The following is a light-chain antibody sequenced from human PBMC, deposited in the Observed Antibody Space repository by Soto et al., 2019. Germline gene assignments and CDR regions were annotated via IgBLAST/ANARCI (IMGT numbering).Light chain of an antibody. CDR2: KAS. V-gene: IGKV1-39*01. CDR1: QGIRID. Sequence: DIQMTQSPSSLSASVGDRVTITFRASQGIRIDLGWFQQRPGKAPKRLIYKASTLKSGVPSRFSGSGSGADFTLTISSLQPEDFATYYCQQSYSGLTFGGGTKVDI. CDR3: QQSYSGLT. J-gene: IGKJ4*01.